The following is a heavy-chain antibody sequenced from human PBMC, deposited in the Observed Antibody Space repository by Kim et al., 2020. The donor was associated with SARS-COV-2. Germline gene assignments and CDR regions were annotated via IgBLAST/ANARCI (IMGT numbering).Heavy chain of an antibody. J-gene: IGHJ4*02. CDR2: ISAYNGNT. Sequence: ASVKVSCKASGYTFTSYGISWVRQAPGQGLEWMGWISAYNGNTNYARKLQGRVTMTTDTSTSTAYMELRSLRSDDTAVYYCAREWDYVWGSYRHIAPFDYWGQGTLVTVSS. CDR1: GYTFTSYG. CDR3: AREWDYVWGSYRHIAPFDY. D-gene: IGHD3-16*02. V-gene: IGHV1-18*04.